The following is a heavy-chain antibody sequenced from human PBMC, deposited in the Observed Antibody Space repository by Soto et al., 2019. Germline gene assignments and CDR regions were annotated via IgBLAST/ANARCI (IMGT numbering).Heavy chain of an antibody. CDR3: AREPSGYDSNYYMDV. J-gene: IGHJ6*03. CDR1: GFTFSSYG. D-gene: IGHD5-12*01. Sequence: GGSLRLSCAASGFTFSSYGMHWVRQAPGKGLEWVAVIWYDGSNKYYADSVKGRFTISRDNSKNTLYLQMNSLRAEDTAVYYCAREPSGYDSNYYMDVWGKGTTVTVSS. V-gene: IGHV3-33*01. CDR2: IWYDGSNK.